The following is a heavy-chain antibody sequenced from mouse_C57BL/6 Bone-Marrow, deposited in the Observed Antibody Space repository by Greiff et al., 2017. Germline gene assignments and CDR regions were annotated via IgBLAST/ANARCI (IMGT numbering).Heavy chain of an antibody. D-gene: IGHD2-4*01. J-gene: IGHJ2*01. CDR3: ARGTPYDYDNY. CDR1: GYTFTSYW. Sequence: QVHVKQPGAELVMPGASVKLSCKASGYTFTSYWMHWVKQRPGQGLEWIGEIDPSDSYTNYNQKFKGKSTLTVDKSSSTAYMQLSSLTSEDSAVYYCARGTPYDYDNYWGQGTTLTGSS. CDR2: IDPSDSYT. V-gene: IGHV1-69*01.